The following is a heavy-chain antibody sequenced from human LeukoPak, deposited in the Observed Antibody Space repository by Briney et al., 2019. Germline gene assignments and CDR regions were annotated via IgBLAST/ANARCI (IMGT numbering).Heavy chain of an antibody. CDR3: ARSQGIAVAGTDY. CDR2: INWNGGST. V-gene: IGHV3-20*04. J-gene: IGHJ4*02. CDR1: GFTFSTFA. D-gene: IGHD6-19*01. Sequence: GGSLRLSCAASGFTFSTFAMLWVRQPRGKGLEWVSGINWNGGSTGYADSVKGRFTISRDNAKNSLYLQMNSLRAEDTALYYCARSQGIAVAGTDYWGQGTLVTVSS.